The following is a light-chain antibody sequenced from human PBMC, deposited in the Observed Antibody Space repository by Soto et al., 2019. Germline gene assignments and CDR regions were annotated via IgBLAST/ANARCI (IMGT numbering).Light chain of an antibody. CDR2: GNS. CDR3: QSYDSSDVV. J-gene: IGLJ2*01. CDR1: SSNIGAGYD. V-gene: IGLV1-40*01. Sequence: QSALTQPPSVSGAPGQRVTISCTGSSSNIGAGYDVHWYQQLPGTAPKLLIYGNSNRPSGVPDRFSGSKSGTSASLAITGLQAEDEADYSCQSYDSSDVVFGGGTKLTVL.